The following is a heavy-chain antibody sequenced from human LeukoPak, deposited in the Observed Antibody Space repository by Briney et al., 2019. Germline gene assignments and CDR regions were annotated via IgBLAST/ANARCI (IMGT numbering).Heavy chain of an antibody. V-gene: IGHV3-23*01. Sequence: GGSLRLSWVASGFTFSSAAMSWVRQAPGKGLEWVSSIFGTSQMTYYTDSVRGRFTISSDNSKNTLYLQMNSLRGEDTAVYYCAKYGVLARPHYLDFWGQGTLVTVSS. D-gene: IGHD3-3*01. CDR2: IFGTSQMT. CDR1: GFTFSSAA. CDR3: AKYGVLARPHYLDF. J-gene: IGHJ4*02.